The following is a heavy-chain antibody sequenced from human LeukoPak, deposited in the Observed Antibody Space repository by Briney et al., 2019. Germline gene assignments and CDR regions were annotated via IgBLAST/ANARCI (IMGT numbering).Heavy chain of an antibody. CDR3: ARVATTFGGYYFDH. V-gene: IGHV4-39*07. CDR2: IFHSGST. CDR1: GGSISDRSFY. D-gene: IGHD3-3*01. Sequence: SETLSLTCTVSGGSISDRSFYWGWIRQPPGQGLEWLGHIFHSGSTSYNSSFRSRVTILVATSKKQFFLELNSVTAADTAVYYCARVATTFGGYYFDHWGLGIVVTVSS. J-gene: IGHJ4*02.